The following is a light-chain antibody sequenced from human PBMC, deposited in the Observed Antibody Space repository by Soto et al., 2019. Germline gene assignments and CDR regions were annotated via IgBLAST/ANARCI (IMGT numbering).Light chain of an antibody. J-gene: IGKJ4*01. CDR3: ALSYDHPLT. CDR1: QSISSW. Sequence: EIQFTQSPSTLSASVGDRVTITCRASQSISSWLAWYQQKPGKAPKLLIYDASSLESGVPSRFSGSGSGADFTLTISSLQAEDFATYYCALSYDHPLTFGGGTKVDIK. V-gene: IGKV1-5*01. CDR2: DAS.